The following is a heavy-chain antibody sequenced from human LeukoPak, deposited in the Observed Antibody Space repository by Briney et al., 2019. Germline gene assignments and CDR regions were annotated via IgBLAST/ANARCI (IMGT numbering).Heavy chain of an antibody. CDR1: GGSISSYY. D-gene: IGHD7-27*01. CDR3: ARRSNWGSPMDY. CDR2: IYYSGST. Sequence: PSETLSLTCTVSGGSISSYYWSWIRQPPGKGLEWIGYIYYSGSTNYNPSLKSRVTISVDTSKNQFSLKLSSVTAADTAVYYCARRSNWGSPMDYWGQGTLVTVPS. J-gene: IGHJ4*02. V-gene: IGHV4-59*08.